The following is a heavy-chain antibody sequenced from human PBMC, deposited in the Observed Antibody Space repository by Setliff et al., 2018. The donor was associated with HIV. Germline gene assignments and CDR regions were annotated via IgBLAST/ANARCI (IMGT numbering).Heavy chain of an antibody. CDR1: GYNFVDYS. CDR3: ARPRGNDYAGSGFDN. V-gene: IGHV5-51*01. CDR2: IYPVDSET. J-gene: IGHJ4*02. Sequence: GESLKISCQGSGYNFVDYSIAWVRQAPGKGLEWMGIIYPVDSETRYSPSFQGQVTISANKSINTAYLQWTTLKASDSAMYYCARPRGNDYAGSGFDNWGRGTLVTVSS. D-gene: IGHD2-2*01.